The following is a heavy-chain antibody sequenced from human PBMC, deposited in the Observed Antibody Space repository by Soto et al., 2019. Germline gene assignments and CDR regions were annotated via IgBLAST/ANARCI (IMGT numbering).Heavy chain of an antibody. Sequence: GGSLRLSCAASGFTFSSYAMSWVRQAPGKGLEWVSAISGSGGSTYYADSVKGRFTISRDNSKNTLYLQMNSLRAEDTAVYYCAKEPHSGYDSRDDAFDIWGQGTMVTVSS. V-gene: IGHV3-23*01. CDR3: AKEPHSGYDSRDDAFDI. CDR1: GFTFSSYA. J-gene: IGHJ3*02. D-gene: IGHD5-12*01. CDR2: ISGSGGST.